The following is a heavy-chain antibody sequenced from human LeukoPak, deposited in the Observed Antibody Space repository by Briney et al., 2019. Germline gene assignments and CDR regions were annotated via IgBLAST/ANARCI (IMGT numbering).Heavy chain of an antibody. V-gene: IGHV3-23*01. Sequence: GGSLRLSCAASGFTFSSYAMTWVRQAPGKGLEWVSSFSGSGGTTYYADSVKGRFTISRDNSKNTLYLQMNSLRAEDTAVYYCAKDGRGSGSYYYFDYWGQGTLVTVSP. CDR2: FSGSGGTT. J-gene: IGHJ4*02. CDR3: AKDGRGSGSYYYFDY. D-gene: IGHD3-10*01. CDR1: GFTFSSYA.